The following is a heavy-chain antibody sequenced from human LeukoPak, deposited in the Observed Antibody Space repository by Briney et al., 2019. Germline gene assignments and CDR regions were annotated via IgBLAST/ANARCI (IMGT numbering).Heavy chain of an antibody. Sequence: SETLSLTCTVSGGSISSYYWSWIRQPPGKGLEWIGYIYYSGSTNYNPSLKSRVTISVDTSKNRFSLKLSSVTAADTAVYYCARGRGVLPEPYFDYWGQGTLVTVSS. J-gene: IGHJ4*02. CDR1: GGSISSYY. V-gene: IGHV4-59*01. CDR3: ARGRGVLPEPYFDY. CDR2: IYYSGST. D-gene: IGHD3-10*01.